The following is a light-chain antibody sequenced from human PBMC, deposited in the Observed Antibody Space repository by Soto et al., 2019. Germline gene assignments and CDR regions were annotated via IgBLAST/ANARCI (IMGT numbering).Light chain of an antibody. CDR2: EVS. J-gene: IGLJ1*01. CDR1: SSDVGTFNL. CDR3: SSYSGASASSASYV. Sequence: QSALTQPASVSVSPGQSITISCTGTSSDVGTFNLVSWYQQHPGKASKLLIFEVSNRPSGVSIRFSGSKSGNTASLTISGLQAEDEADYYCSSYSGASASSASYVFATGTKVTVL. V-gene: IGLV2-23*02.